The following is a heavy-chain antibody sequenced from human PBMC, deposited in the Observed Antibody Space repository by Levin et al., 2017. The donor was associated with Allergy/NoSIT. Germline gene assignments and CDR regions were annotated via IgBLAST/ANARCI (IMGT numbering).Heavy chain of an antibody. CDR3: ARDPTHPSSGLVGATLAY. J-gene: IGHJ4*02. Sequence: PGGSLRLSCAASGFTFSSYAMHWVRQAPGKGLEWVAVISYDGSNKYYADSVKGRFTISRDNSKNTLYLQMNSLRAEDTAVYYCARDPTHPSSGLVGATLAYWGQGTLVTVSS. CDR1: GFTFSSYA. CDR2: ISYDGSNK. D-gene: IGHD1-26*01. V-gene: IGHV3-30*04.